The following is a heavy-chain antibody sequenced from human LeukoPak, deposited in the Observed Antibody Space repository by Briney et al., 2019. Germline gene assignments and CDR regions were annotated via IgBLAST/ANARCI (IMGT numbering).Heavy chain of an antibody. D-gene: IGHD6-13*01. CDR2: INPNSGGT. CDR1: GYTFTGYY. V-gene: IGHV1-2*06. CDR3: ARDVDSSSWLDI. Sequence: ASVKVSCKASGYTFTGYYMHWVRPAPGQGLEWMGRINPNSGGTNYAQKFQGRVTMTRDTSISTAYMELSRLRSDDTAVYYCARDVDSSSWLDIWGQGTMVTVSS. J-gene: IGHJ3*02.